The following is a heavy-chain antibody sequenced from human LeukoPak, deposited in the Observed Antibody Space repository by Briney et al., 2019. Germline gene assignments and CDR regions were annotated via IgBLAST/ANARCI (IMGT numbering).Heavy chain of an antibody. V-gene: IGHV1-2*02. CDR2: INPNSGGK. CDR3: ARDRGYSYGNYFDY. CDR1: GYTFTGYY. D-gene: IGHD5-18*01. J-gene: IGHJ4*02. Sequence: ASVKVSCKASGYTFTGYYIHWVRQAPGQGLEWMGWINPNSGGKNCAEKFQGRVTMPRDTSISTAYMELSRLRSDDTAVYYCARDRGYSYGNYFDYWGQGTLVTVSS.